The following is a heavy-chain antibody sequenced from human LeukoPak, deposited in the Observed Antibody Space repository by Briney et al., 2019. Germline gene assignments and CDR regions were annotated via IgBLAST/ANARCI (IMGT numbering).Heavy chain of an antibody. CDR1: GYSFTDYW. CDR3: ARHPRLSMMMVVTPDAFDI. D-gene: IGHD3-16*01. J-gene: IGHJ3*02. V-gene: IGHV5-51*01. Sequence: GESLKISCKGSGYSFTDYWIGWVRQMPGKGLEWMGTIYPGDSATRYSPSFQGQVTISADKSISTAYMQWNSLKASDTAMYYCARHPRLSMMMVVTPDAFDIWGQGTLVTVSS. CDR2: IYPGDSAT.